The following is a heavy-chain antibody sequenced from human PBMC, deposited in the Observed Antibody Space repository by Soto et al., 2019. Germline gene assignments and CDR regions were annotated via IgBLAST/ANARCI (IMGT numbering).Heavy chain of an antibody. CDR2: ISYDGSNK. J-gene: IGHJ4*02. CDR3: AKDGRDGGSPVPLDY. Sequence: GGSLRLSCAASGFTFSSYGMHWVRQAPGKGLEWVAVISYDGSNKYYADSVKGRFTISRDNSKNTLYLQMNSLRAEDTAVYYCAKDGRDGGSPVPLDYWGQGTLVTVSS. CDR1: GFTFSSYG. V-gene: IGHV3-30*18. D-gene: IGHD1-26*01.